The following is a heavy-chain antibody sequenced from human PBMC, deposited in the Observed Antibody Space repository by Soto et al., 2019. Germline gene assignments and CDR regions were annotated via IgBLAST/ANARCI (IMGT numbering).Heavy chain of an antibody. Sequence: GSAVKVSCKASGCTFCSYAISWVRQAPRQELEWMGGIIPIFCTANYAQKFQGRVTINADDSTSTAYMELSSLRCEDRAVYYCARRYPKGRPGIEAAGTLYYHYGMDVWRKGTTVTVAS. D-gene: IGHD6-13*01. CDR2: IIPIFCTA. CDR1: GCTFCSYA. J-gene: IGHJ6*04. CDR3: ARRYPKGRPGIEAAGTLYYHYGMDV. V-gene: IGHV1-69*13.